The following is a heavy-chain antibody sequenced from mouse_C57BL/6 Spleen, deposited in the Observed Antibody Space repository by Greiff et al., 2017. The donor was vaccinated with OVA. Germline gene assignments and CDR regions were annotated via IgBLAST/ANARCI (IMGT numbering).Heavy chain of an antibody. CDR1: GYTFTDYE. CDR3: TRRKGRRTMDY. V-gene: IGHV1-15*01. CDR2: IDPETGGT. D-gene: IGHD1-1*01. J-gene: IGHJ4*01. Sequence: QVQLQQSGAELVRPGASVTLSCKASGYTFTDYEMHWVKQTPVHGLEWIGAIDPETGGTAYNQKFKGKAILTADKSSSTAYMELRSLTSEDSAVYYCTRRKGRRTMDYWGQGTSVTVSS.